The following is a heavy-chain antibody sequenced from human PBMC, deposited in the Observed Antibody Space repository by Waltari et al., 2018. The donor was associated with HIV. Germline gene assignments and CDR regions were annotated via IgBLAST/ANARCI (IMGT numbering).Heavy chain of an antibody. CDR3: ARGLRFLEWYNYFDY. J-gene: IGHJ4*02. Sequence: GLSWNSGTIGYADSVKGRFTISRDNAKNSLYLQMNSLRAEDTALYYCARGLRFLEWYNYFDYWGRGTLVSVSS. V-gene: IGHV3-9*01. CDR2: LSWNSGTI. D-gene: IGHD3-3*01.